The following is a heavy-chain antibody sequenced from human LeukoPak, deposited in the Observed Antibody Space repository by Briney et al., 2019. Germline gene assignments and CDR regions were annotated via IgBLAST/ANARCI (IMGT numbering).Heavy chain of an antibody. CDR1: GFTFSDYY. V-gene: IGHV3-11*04. CDR2: ISSSGSTI. D-gene: IGHD3-22*01. J-gene: IGHJ4*02. Sequence: PGGSLRLSCAASGFTFSDYYMSWIRQAPGKGLEWVSYISSSGSTIYYADSVKGRFTISRDNAKNSLYLQMNSLRAEDTAVYHCGREGSRGYSYFDYWGQGTLVTISS. CDR3: GREGSRGYSYFDY.